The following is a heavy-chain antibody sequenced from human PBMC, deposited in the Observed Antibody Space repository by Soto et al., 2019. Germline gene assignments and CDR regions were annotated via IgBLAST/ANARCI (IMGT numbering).Heavy chain of an antibody. V-gene: IGHV4-30-2*01. D-gene: IGHD3-10*01. CDR2: IYHTGGA. CDR3: ARASMVRGIHYYGMDV. Sequence: SETLSLTCGVSGGSINTCGYSWSWIRQPPGKGLEWIGYIYHTGGAYYNPSLKSRATISVDKSKNQFSLSLSSVTAADTAKYYCARASMVRGIHYYGMDVWGQGTTVTVSS. CDR1: GGSINTCGYS. J-gene: IGHJ6*02.